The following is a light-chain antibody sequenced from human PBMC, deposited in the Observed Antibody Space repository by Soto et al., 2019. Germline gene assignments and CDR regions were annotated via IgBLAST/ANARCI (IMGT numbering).Light chain of an antibody. CDR2: LAS. CDR1: QSVNSD. Sequence: EIVMTQSPATLSVSPGERATLSCRASQSVNSDLAWYQQKPGQAPRLLIYLASTRATGIPARFSGSGSETEFTLTISSLQSEDFALYFCQQYKKWPPTFGQGTKVEVK. J-gene: IGKJ1*01. V-gene: IGKV3D-15*01. CDR3: QQYKKWPPT.